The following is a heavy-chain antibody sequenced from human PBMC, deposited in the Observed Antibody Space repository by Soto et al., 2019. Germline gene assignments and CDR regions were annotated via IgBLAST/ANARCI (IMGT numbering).Heavy chain of an antibody. V-gene: IGHV3-7*01. CDR2: IKPDESEK. CDR1: GFTFSDSC. D-gene: IGHD4-4*01. J-gene: IGHJ5*02. CDR3: VRGGSNYAS. Sequence: EVQLVESGGGLVQPGGSLRLSCTASGFTFSDSCMTWVRQAPGKGLEWVARIKPDESEKKYADSVKGRFSISRDNAKNSMYLHMDSLRGEDTAVYYCVRGGSNYASWGQGTLVTVSS.